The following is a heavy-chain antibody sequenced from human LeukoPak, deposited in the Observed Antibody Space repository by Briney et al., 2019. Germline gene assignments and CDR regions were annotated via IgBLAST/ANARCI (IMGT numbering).Heavy chain of an antibody. Sequence: PGGSLRLSCAASGFTFSNYNMHWVRQAPGKGLEWVSSISSSSSYIYYADSVKGRFTISRDNAKNSPYLQMNSLRVEDTAIYYCVKVAKFYYGSESYYFFEHWGQGTPVTASS. D-gene: IGHD3-10*01. CDR2: ISSSSSYI. J-gene: IGHJ4*02. CDR1: GFTFSNYN. V-gene: IGHV3-21*01. CDR3: VKVAKFYYGSESYYFFEH.